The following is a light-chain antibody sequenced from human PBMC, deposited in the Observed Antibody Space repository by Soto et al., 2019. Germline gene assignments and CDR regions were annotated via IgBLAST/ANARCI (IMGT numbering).Light chain of an antibody. CDR1: QSVSSSY. J-gene: IGKJ1*01. CDR3: QQYGSSPGT. CDR2: GAS. Sequence: EIVLTQSPGTLSLSPGERATLSCRASQSVSSSYLAWYQQKPGQAPRLLIYGASSRATGIPDRFSGSWSGTDFPLTNSRLEPEDFAVYFCQQYGSSPGTFGQGTKVEIK. V-gene: IGKV3-20*01.